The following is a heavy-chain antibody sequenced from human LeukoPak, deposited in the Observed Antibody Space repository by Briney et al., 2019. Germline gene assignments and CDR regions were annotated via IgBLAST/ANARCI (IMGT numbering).Heavy chain of an antibody. J-gene: IGHJ5*02. CDR2: ISGSGGST. V-gene: IGHV3-23*01. CDR1: GFTFSNYA. D-gene: IGHD6-13*01. Sequence: GGSLRLSCAASGFTFSNYAMSWVRQAPGKGLEWVSTISGSGGSTYYADSVKGRFTISRDNSKNTLYLQMNSLRAEDTAVYYCAKDLSRSSSWYKSLDPWGQGTLVTVSS. CDR3: AKDLSRSSSWYKSLDP.